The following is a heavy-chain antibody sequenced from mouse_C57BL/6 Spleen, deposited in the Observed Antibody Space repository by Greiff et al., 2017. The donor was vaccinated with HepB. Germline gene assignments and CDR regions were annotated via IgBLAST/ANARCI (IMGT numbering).Heavy chain of an antibody. CDR1: GFNIKDDY. CDR2: IDPENGDT. Sequence: VQLQQSGAELVRPGASVKLSCTASGFNIKDDYMHWVKQRPEQGLEWIGWIDPENGDTEYASKFQGKATITADTSSNTAYLQLSSLTSEDTAVYYCTTCPYGSRDFDYWGQGTTLTVSS. V-gene: IGHV14-4*01. J-gene: IGHJ2*01. D-gene: IGHD1-1*01. CDR3: TTCPYGSRDFDY.